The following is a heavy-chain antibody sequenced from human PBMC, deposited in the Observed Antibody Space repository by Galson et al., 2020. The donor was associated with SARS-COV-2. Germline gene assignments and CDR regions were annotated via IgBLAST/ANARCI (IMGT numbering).Heavy chain of an antibody. Sequence: QLGKSLKISCAASGFTFGSSAMHWVRQAPGKGLEWLAIISYDGTTKYNSESVKGRFTISRDISKNTLYLQMNSLRPEDTAVYYCARETDDHTSSWFDSWGQGTLVTVSS. CDR1: GFTFGSSA. D-gene: IGHD6-13*01. CDR3: ARETDDHTSSWFDS. V-gene: IGHV3-30*04. CDR2: ISYDGTTK. J-gene: IGHJ5*01.